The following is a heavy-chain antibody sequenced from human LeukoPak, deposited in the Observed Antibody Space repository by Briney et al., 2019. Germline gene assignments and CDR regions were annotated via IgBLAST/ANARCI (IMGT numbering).Heavy chain of an antibody. J-gene: IGHJ4*02. Sequence: PGGSLRLSCAASGFTFSSYAMSWVRQAPGKGLEWVSAISGSGGSTYYADSVKGRFTISRDNSKNALYLQMNSLRAEDTAVYYCARWKLGYCSSTSCNRDYFDYWGQGTLVTVSS. D-gene: IGHD2-2*01. CDR3: ARWKLGYCSSTSCNRDYFDY. CDR1: GFTFSSYA. CDR2: ISGSGGST. V-gene: IGHV3-23*01.